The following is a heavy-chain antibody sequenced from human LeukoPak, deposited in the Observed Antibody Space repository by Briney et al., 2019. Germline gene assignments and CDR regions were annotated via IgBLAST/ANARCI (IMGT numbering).Heavy chain of an antibody. V-gene: IGHV4-61*02. J-gene: IGHJ3*02. Sequence: TLSLTCTVSGGSISNGRYYWSWIRQPAGKGLEWIGRIYPSSVTSNYNPSLKSRVTISIDTSKNQFSLKLSSVTAADTAVYYCARARSGYYFDAFDIWGQGTMVTVSS. D-gene: IGHD3-22*01. CDR3: ARARSGYYFDAFDI. CDR2: IYPSSVTS. CDR1: GGSISNGRYY.